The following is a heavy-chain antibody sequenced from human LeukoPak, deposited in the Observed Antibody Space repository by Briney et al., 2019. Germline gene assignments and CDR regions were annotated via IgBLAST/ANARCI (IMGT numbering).Heavy chain of an antibody. CDR3: AKGWVTIFGVVIPSLDAFDI. D-gene: IGHD3-3*01. J-gene: IGHJ3*02. V-gene: IGHV3-23*01. CDR2: ISGSGGST. CDR1: GFTFSSYG. Sequence: PGGSLRLSCAASGFTFSSYGMHWVRQAPGKGLEWVSAISGSGGSTYYADSVKGRFTISRDNSKNTLYLQMNSLRAEDTAVYYCAKGWVTIFGVVIPSLDAFDIWGQGTMVTVSS.